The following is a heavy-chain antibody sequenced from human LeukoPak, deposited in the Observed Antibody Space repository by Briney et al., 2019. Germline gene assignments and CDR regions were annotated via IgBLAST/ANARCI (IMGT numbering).Heavy chain of an antibody. CDR1: GFTFSSYA. D-gene: IGHD2-15*01. CDR2: ISGRDDST. J-gene: IGHJ4*02. Sequence: GGSLRLSCAASGFTFSSYAMSWVRQAPGKGLEWVSAISGRDDSTYYADSVKGRFTFSRDNSKNTLYLQMNSLRAEDAAVYYCAKAPVTSCRGAFCYPFDSWGQGTLVTVSS. CDR3: AKAPVTSCRGAFCYPFDS. V-gene: IGHV3-23*01.